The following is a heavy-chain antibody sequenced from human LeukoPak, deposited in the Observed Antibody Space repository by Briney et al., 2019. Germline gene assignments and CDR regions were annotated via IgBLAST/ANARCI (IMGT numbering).Heavy chain of an antibody. J-gene: IGHJ4*02. V-gene: IGHV4-34*01. D-gene: IGHD2-2*01. CDR1: GGSFSGYY. Sequence: TSETLSLTCAVYGGSFSGYYWSWIRQSPGKGLEWIGEINLSGSTNYNPSLKSRVTISVDTSKKQFSLKLSSLTAADTAVYYCAQMSISYNVALLWGQGTLVTVSS. CDR2: INLSGST. CDR3: AQMSISYNVALL.